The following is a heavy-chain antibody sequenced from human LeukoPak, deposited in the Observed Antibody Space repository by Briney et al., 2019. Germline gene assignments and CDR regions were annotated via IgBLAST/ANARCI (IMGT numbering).Heavy chain of an antibody. V-gene: IGHV4-39*01. D-gene: IGHD2-21*01. CDR2: IYYSGST. Sequence: PSETLSLTCTVSGGSISSSSYYWGWIRQPPGKGLEWIGSIYYSGSTYYNPSLKSRVTISVDTSKNQFSLKLSSVTAADTAVYYCARLSFRRCFDYWGQGTLVTVSS. CDR1: GGSISSSSYY. J-gene: IGHJ4*02. CDR3: ARLSFRRCFDY.